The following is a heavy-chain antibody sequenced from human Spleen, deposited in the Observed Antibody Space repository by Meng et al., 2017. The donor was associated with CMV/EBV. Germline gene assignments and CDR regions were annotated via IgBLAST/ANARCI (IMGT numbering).Heavy chain of an antibody. Sequence: GESLKISCAASGFTFSSYSMNWVRQAPGKGLEWVSSISSSSSYIYYADSGKGRFTISRGNAKNSLYLQMNSLRAEDTAVYYCARDSGWQWLADAGDAFDIWGQGTMVTVSS. V-gene: IGHV3-21*01. CDR2: ISSSSSYI. CDR3: ARDSGWQWLADAGDAFDI. D-gene: IGHD6-19*01. CDR1: GFTFSSYS. J-gene: IGHJ3*02.